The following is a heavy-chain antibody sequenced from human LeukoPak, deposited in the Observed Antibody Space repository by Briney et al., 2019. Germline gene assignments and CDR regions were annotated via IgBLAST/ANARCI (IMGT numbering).Heavy chain of an antibody. CDR2: INPSGGST. V-gene: IGHV1-46*01. CDR1: GYTFTSYY. J-gene: IGHJ6*03. CDR3: ARNVIAVIDTDNYLYYHMDV. D-gene: IGHD5-24*01. Sequence: ASVKVSCKASGYTFTSYYMHWVRQAPGQGLEWMGIINPSGGSTSYAQKFQGRVTMTRDTSTSTVYMELSSLRSEDTAVYYCARNVIAVIDTDNYLYYHMDVWGKGTAVTVSS.